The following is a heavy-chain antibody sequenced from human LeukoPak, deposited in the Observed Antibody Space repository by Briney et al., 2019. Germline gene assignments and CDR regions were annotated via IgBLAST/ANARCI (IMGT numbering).Heavy chain of an antibody. CDR2: INHSGST. CDR3: ARQTYYYGSGSHQAQFDY. Sequence: SETLSLTCAVYGGSFSGYYWSWIRQPPGKGLEWIGEINHSGSTNYNPSLQSRVTISVDTSKNQFSLKLSSVTAADTAVYYCARQTYYYGSGSHQAQFDYWGQGTLVTVSS. V-gene: IGHV4-34*01. D-gene: IGHD3-10*01. CDR1: GGSFSGYY. J-gene: IGHJ4*02.